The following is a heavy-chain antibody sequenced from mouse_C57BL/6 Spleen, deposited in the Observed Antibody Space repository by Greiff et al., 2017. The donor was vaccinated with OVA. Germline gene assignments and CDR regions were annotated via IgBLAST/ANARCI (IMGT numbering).Heavy chain of an antibody. CDR1: GYTFTSYW. CDR3: AGGSSYGFAY. J-gene: IGHJ3*01. Sequence: QVQLQQPGAELVMPGASVKLSCKASGYTFTSYWMHWVKQRPGQGLEWIGEIDPSDSYTNYNQKFKGKSTLTVDKSSSTAYMQLSSLTSEDSAVYYCAGGSSYGFAYWGQGTLVTVSA. D-gene: IGHD1-1*01. CDR2: IDPSDSYT. V-gene: IGHV1-69*01.